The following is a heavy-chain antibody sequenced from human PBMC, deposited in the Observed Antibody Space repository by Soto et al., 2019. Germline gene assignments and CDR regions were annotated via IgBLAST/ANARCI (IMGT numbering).Heavy chain of an antibody. CDR2: IVVGSGNT. J-gene: IGHJ6*01. D-gene: IGHD3-10*01. Sequence: SVKVSCKASGFTFTSSAVQWVRPARGQRLERIGWIVVGSGNTNYAQKFQERVTITRDMSTSTAYMELSSLRSEDTAVYYCAAGFRGGGYVRGPYYFFNGMDIWGQGTAVIVSS. CDR3: AAGFRGGGYVRGPYYFFNGMDI. V-gene: IGHV1-58*01. CDR1: GFTFTSSA.